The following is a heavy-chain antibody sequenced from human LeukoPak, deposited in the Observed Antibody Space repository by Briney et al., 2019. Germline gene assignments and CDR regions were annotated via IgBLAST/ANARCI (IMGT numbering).Heavy chain of an antibody. CDR1: GFTFDDYG. Sequence: GGSLRLSCAPSGFTFDDYGMSWVRQAPGKGLEWVSGINWNGGSTGYADSVKGRFTISRDNAKNSLYLQMNSLRAEDTALYYCARDYDSSGYYTTYLDYWGQGTLVTVSS. CDR2: INWNGGST. J-gene: IGHJ4*02. D-gene: IGHD3-22*01. V-gene: IGHV3-20*04. CDR3: ARDYDSSGYYTTYLDY.